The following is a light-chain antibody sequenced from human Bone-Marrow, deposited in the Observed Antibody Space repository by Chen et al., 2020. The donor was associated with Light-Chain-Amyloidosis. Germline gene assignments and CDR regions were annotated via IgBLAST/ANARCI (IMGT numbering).Light chain of an antibody. CDR3: QSYDSTVTGPWV. J-gene: IGLJ3*02. CDR1: SSYD. V-gene: IGLV1-40*01. Sequence: QSVLTQPPSVSGAPGQRVTISCTGTSSYDVHWYQQLPGTVPKLLIHADTDRPSGVPDRFSGFRSGTSASLAVTGLQAGDEGDYCCQSYDSTVTGPWVFGGGTKLNVL. CDR2: ADT.